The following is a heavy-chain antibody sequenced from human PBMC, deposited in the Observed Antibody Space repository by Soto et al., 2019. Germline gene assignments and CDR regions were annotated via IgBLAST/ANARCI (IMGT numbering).Heavy chain of an antibody. CDR3: TRGNYHGSGSFDY. J-gene: IGHJ4*02. CDR2: ISYDGSNK. V-gene: IGHV3-30*03. D-gene: IGHD3-10*01. Sequence: QVQLVESGGGVVQPGRSLRLSCAASGFTFSSYGMHWVRQAPGNGLEWVAIISYDGSNKKYADSVKGRFTISRDNSKSTLYLQMNSLRAEDTAVYYCTRGNYHGSGSFDYWGQGTLVTVSS. CDR1: GFTFSSYG.